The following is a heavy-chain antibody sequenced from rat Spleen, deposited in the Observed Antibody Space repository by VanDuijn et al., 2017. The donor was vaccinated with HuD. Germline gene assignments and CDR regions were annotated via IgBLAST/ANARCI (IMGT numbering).Heavy chain of an antibody. CDR1: GFTFSDYY. CDR3: VRSDGVHYYLPFAD. Sequence: EVQLVESGGGLVQPGRSLKLSCAASGFTFSDYYMAWVRQAPKKGLEWVATILYDGSRTYYRDSVKGRFTISRDNAKRTLHLQMNSLRSEDTATYYCVRSDGVHYYLPFADWGQGTLVTVSS. J-gene: IGHJ3*01. D-gene: IGHD1-12*02. V-gene: IGHV5S10*01. CDR2: ILYDGSRT.